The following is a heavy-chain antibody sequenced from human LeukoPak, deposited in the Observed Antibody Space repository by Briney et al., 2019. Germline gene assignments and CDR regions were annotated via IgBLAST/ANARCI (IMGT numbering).Heavy chain of an antibody. Sequence: GGSLRLSCAACGFTLSSYWMSWVRQAPGKGLEGVANIKQDGSEKYYVDSVKGRFTISRDNAKNSLYLQMNSLRAEDTAMYYCASSGWYSTPNWFDPWGQGTLVIVSS. CDR2: IKQDGSEK. D-gene: IGHD6-19*01. J-gene: IGHJ5*02. CDR3: ASSGWYSTPNWFDP. CDR1: GFTLSSYW. V-gene: IGHV3-7*01.